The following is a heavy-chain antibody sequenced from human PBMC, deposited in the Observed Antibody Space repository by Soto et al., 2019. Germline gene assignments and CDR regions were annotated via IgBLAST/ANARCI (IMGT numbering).Heavy chain of an antibody. Sequence: EVQLVESGGGLVQPGGSLRLSCAASGFTFNTYSMNWVRQAPGKGLEWVSYISGSGSTIYYADSVKGRFTISRDNAKNSLYLQMNSLRDDDTAVYYCARSGSNWDYWGQGTLVTVSS. D-gene: IGHD1-26*01. CDR1: GFTFNTYS. CDR3: ARSGSNWDY. CDR2: ISGSGSTI. J-gene: IGHJ4*02. V-gene: IGHV3-48*02.